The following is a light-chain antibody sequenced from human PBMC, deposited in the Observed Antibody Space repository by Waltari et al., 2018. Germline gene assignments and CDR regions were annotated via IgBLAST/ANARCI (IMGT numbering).Light chain of an antibody. J-gene: IGKJ4*01. CDR3: QQCSSSPLT. CDR2: DAS. Sequence: EIVLTQSPGTLSLSPGERATLPCRASQSVINNYLAWYQQKPGQAPRLLIDDASRRATGIPDRFSGSGSGTDFTLTISRLEPEDFAVYYCQQCSSSPLTFGGGTRLEIK. V-gene: IGKV3-20*01. CDR1: QSVINNY.